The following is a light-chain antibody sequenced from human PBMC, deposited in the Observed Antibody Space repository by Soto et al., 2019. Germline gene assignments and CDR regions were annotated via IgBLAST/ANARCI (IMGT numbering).Light chain of an antibody. V-gene: IGLV2-14*01. J-gene: IGLJ1*01. CDR2: EVS. Sequence: QSALTQPASVSGSPGQSITISCTGTSSDVGAYDFVSWYQQHPGKAPKYLIYEVSNRPSGVSDRFSGSKSGTTASLTISGPQAEDEADYYCSSYTTTDPYVFGTGTQLTVL. CDR3: SSYTTTDPYV. CDR1: SSDVGAYDF.